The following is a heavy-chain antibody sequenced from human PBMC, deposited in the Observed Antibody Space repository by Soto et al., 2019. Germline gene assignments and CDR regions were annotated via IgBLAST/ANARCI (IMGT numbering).Heavy chain of an antibody. D-gene: IGHD5-12*01. CDR3: ARVGPPYSGYDYSYYHYGMDV. Sequence: GAAVKVSCKASGYTFTSYVISWLRQSPGQGLEWMGWISAYNGNTNYSQKLQGRVTMTTDTSTITAYMELRSLRSDDTAVYYCARVGPPYSGYDYSYYHYGMDVWGQGTTVTVSS. CDR1: GYTFTSYV. V-gene: IGHV1-18*01. J-gene: IGHJ6*02. CDR2: ISAYNGNT.